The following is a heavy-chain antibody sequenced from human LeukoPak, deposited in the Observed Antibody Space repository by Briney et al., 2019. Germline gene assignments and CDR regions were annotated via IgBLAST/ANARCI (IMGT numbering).Heavy chain of an antibody. V-gene: IGHV3-30*04. D-gene: IGHD2-15*01. J-gene: IGHJ4*02. CDR2: ISYDGSNK. CDR1: GYTFTGYY. CDR3: ARDVPYCSGGSCYSDYFDY. Sequence: SCKASGYTFTGYYMHWVRQAPGKGLEWVAVISYDGSNKYYADSVKGRFTISRDNSKNTLYLQMNSLRAEDTAVYYCARDVPYCSGGSCYSDYFDYWGQGTLVTVSS.